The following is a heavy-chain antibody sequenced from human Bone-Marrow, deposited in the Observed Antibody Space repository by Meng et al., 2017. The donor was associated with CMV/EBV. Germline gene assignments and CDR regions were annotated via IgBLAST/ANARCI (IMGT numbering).Heavy chain of an antibody. CDR1: GGSVSSGSYY. Sequence: SETLSLTCTVSGGSVSSGSYYWSWVRQPPGKGLEWIGEIYHSGSTNYNPSLKSRVTISVDKSKNQFSLKLSSVTAADTAVYYCARGLGTTNYFDYWGQGTLVTVSS. V-gene: IGHV4-39*07. J-gene: IGHJ4*02. CDR2: IYHSGST. D-gene: IGHD7-27*01. CDR3: ARGLGTTNYFDY.